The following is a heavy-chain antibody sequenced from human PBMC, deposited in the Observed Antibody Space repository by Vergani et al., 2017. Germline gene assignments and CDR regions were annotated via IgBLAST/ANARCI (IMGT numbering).Heavy chain of an antibody. CDR3: AQVGIVVVPAGIAQN. V-gene: IGHV3-23*01. CDR1: AFTFNTYS. J-gene: IGHJ1*01. Sequence: EVQLLESGGGVIQPGKSLRLSCTVSAFTFNTYSMSWLRQSPKKGLEWLSGISGSGKSTFYADSVKGRFTISRDNSNDTLYLQMNRLTIEDSAVYYCAQVGIVVVPAGIAQNWGRGALVTVSS. CDR2: ISGSGKST. D-gene: IGHD2-15*01.